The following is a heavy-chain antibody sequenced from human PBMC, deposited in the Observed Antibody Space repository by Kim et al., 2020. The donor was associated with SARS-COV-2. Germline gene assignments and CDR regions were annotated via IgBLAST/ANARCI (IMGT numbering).Heavy chain of an antibody. Sequence: PGKGLEWVSIIYSGGNTIYADSVKGRLIISRDHSKNTLYLQMNSLRAEDTAVYYCATVVFYYDAGYFKNWGQGTLVIVSS. V-gene: IGHV3-66*01. CDR2: IYSGGNT. J-gene: IGHJ1*01. CDR3: ATVVFYYDAGYFKN. D-gene: IGHD3-22*01.